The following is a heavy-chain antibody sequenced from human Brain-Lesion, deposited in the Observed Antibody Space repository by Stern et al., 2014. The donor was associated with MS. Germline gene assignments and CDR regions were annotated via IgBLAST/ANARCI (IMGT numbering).Heavy chain of an antibody. CDR2: LTEDGTEK. V-gene: IGHV3-7*01. J-gene: IGHJ6*02. CDR3: ARVYNTIYGIVTQRGSGMDV. CDR1: GFTFGNYW. D-gene: IGHD3-3*01. Sequence: EVPLVESGGGLVQPGGSLTISCTAAGFTFGNYWMTWVRQAPGKGLEWVANLTEDGTEKNYVDSVKGRFTISRDNARNSLYLQMNSLRVEDTALYYCARVYNTIYGIVTQRGSGMDVWGQGTTVIVSS.